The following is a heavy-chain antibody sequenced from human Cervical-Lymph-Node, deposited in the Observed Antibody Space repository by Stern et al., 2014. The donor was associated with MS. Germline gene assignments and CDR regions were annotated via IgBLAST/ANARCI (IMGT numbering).Heavy chain of an antibody. J-gene: IGHJ5*02. D-gene: IGHD2-2*01. CDR1: GGTFSSYG. CDR2: IIPIFGTA. V-gene: IGHV1-69*01. CDR3: ARTAKYCSSASCSGNWFDP. Sequence: QMQLVQSGAEVKKPGASVKVSCKASGGTFSSYGISWGRQAPGQGLEWMGGIIPIFGTAKYAQKFPARITINADDSPNTPDLVLSSLRSEDTAVYYCARTAKYCSSASCSGNWFDPWGQGTLVTVSS.